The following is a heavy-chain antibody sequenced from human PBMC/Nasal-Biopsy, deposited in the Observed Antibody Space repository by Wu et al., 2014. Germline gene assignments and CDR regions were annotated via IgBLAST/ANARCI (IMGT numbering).Heavy chain of an antibody. V-gene: IGHV6-1*01. Sequence: AISGDSVSSNNAAWNWIRQSPSRGLEWLGRTYYRSSWYNDYALSVKSRVTFHPDTSNNLFSLTLTSVTAADTAVYFCARGISRQKHIHYFDFWGQGILVTVSS. J-gene: IGHJ5*01. CDR2: TYYRSSWYN. D-gene: IGHD2-2*01. CDR1: GDSVSSNNAA. CDR3: ARGISRQKHIHYFDF.